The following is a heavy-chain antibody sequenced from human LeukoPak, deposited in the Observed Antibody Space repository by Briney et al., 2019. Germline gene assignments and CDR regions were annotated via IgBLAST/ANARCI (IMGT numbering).Heavy chain of an antibody. Sequence: SETLSLTCAVYGGSFSSYYWSWIRQPPGKGLEWIGEINHSGSSNSNPSLKSRVTVPADTSKNQLSLKLSSVTAADTAVYYCAMSSGYDYVRTYYFDYWGQGTLVTVSS. V-gene: IGHV4-34*01. D-gene: IGHD5-12*01. CDR3: AMSSGYDYVRTYYFDY. CDR1: GGSFSSYY. CDR2: INHSGSS. J-gene: IGHJ4*02.